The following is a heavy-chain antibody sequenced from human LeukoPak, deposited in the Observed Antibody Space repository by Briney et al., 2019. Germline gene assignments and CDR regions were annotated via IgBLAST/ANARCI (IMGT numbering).Heavy chain of an antibody. CDR1: GGSISSGGYS. CDR2: IYHSGST. Sequence: SETLSLTCAVSGGSISSGGYSWSWIRQPPGKGLEWIGYIYHSGSTYYNPSLKSRLMISVDTSKNQFSLKLSSVTAADTAVYYCARGFHDSSAYSNPFDNWGPGSLVTVSS. V-gene: IGHV4-30-2*01. J-gene: IGHJ4*02. CDR3: ARGFHDSSAYSNPFDN. D-gene: IGHD3-22*01.